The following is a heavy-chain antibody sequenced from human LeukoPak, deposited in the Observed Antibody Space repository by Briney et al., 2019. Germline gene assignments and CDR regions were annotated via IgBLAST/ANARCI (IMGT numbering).Heavy chain of an antibody. D-gene: IGHD5-24*01. Sequence: SETLSLTCSVSGGSISSSRYYWGWIRQPPGKGLEWIGSIYYSGSTYYNPSLKSRVTISVDTSKNQFSLKLSSVTAADTALYYSARLRDAYWGQGTLVTVSS. V-gene: IGHV4-39*01. CDR2: IYYSGST. J-gene: IGHJ4*02. CDR3: ARLRDAY. CDR1: GGSISSSRYY.